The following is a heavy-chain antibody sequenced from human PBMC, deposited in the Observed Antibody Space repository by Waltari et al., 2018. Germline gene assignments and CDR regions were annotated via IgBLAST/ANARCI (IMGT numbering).Heavy chain of an antibody. D-gene: IGHD2-2*02. CDR3: ARGGKVVPAAIPVGGAFDI. Sequence: QVQLQESGPGLVKPSETLSLTCTVSGGSISSYYWSWIRQPPGKGLEWIGYIDYSGSTNYNPSLKSRVTISVDTSKNQFSLKLSSVTAADTAVYYCARGGKVVPAAIPVGGAFDIWGQGTMVTVSS. V-gene: IGHV4-59*01. J-gene: IGHJ3*02. CDR1: GGSISSYY. CDR2: IDYSGST.